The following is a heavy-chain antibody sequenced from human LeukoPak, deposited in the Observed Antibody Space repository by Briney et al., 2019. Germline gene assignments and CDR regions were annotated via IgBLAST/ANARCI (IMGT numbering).Heavy chain of an antibody. J-gene: IGHJ3*02. V-gene: IGHV1-69*05. CDR3: ARDLAPATEWNYADAFDI. CDR2: IIPILGTA. D-gene: IGHD1-7*01. Sequence: GSSVKVSCKASGGTFSSYGISWVRQAPGQGLEWMGGIIPILGTANYAQNFQGRVTITTDESTSTAYMELSSLGSEDTAVYYCARDLAPATEWNYADAFDIWGQGTMVTASS. CDR1: GGTFSSYG.